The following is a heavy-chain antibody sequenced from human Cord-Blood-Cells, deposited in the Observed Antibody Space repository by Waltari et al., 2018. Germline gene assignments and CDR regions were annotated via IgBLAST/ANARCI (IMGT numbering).Heavy chain of an antibody. J-gene: IGHJ3*02. D-gene: IGHD1-26*01. CDR2: IYHSGST. CDR1: GYSIRSGYY. Sequence: QVQLQESGPGLVKPSETLSLTCTVSGYSIRSGYYWGWIRQPPGKGLEWIGSIYHSGSTYYNPSLKSRVTISVDTSKNQFSLKLSSVTAADTAVYYCARVGGSYYAFDIWGQGTMVTVSS. CDR3: ARVGGSYYAFDI. V-gene: IGHV4-38-2*02.